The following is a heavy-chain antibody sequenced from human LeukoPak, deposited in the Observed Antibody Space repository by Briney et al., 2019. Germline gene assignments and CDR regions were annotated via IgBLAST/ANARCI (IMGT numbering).Heavy chain of an antibody. CDR1: GFTFSSYG. CDR2: ISSSSSTI. CDR3: AKGTIQLWDYYYYYMDV. Sequence: GGSLRLSCAASGFTFSSYGMHWVRQAPGKGLEWVSYISSSSSTIYYADSVKGRFTISRDNSKNTLYLQMNSLRAEDTAVYYCAKGTIQLWDYYYYYMDVWGKGTTVTISS. D-gene: IGHD5-18*01. J-gene: IGHJ6*03. V-gene: IGHV3-48*01.